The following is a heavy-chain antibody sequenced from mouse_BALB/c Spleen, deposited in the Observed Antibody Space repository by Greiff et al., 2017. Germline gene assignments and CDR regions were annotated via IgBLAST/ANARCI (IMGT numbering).Heavy chain of an antibody. CDR2: IWAGGST. J-gene: IGHJ3*01. V-gene: IGHV2-9*02. Sequence: VKLMESGPGLVAPSQSLSITCTVSGFSLTSYGVHWVRQPPGKGLEWLGVIWAGGSTNYNSALMSRLSISKDNSKSQVFLKMNSLQTDDTAMYYCARGGNGYDPFAYWGQGTLVTVSA. D-gene: IGHD2-2*01. CDR3: ARGGNGYDPFAY. CDR1: GFSLTSYG.